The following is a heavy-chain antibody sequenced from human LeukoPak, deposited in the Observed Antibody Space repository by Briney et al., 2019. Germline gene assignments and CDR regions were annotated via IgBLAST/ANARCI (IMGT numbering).Heavy chain of an antibody. V-gene: IGHV3-48*04. CDR2: ISSSGSII. J-gene: IGHJ4*02. Sequence: GGSLRLSCAASGFTFSSYWMNWIRQAPGKGLEWVSYISSSGSIIYYADPVKGRFTISRDNAKNSLYLQMNSLRAEDTAVYYCARVVPHCSGGSCYPTGYFDYWGQGTLVTVSS. CDR3: ARVVPHCSGGSCYPTGYFDY. D-gene: IGHD2-15*01. CDR1: GFTFSSYW.